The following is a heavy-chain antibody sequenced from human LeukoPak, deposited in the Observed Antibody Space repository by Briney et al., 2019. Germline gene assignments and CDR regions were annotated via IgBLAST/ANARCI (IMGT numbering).Heavy chain of an antibody. CDR1: GGSFSGYY. Sequence: SETLSLTCAVYGGSFSGYYWSWIRQPPGKGLEWIGEINHSGSTNYNPSLKSRVTISVDTSKNQFSLKLSSVTAADTAVYYCARTERRPKRTYYDILTGYPRVNWFDPWGQGTLVTVSS. CDR2: INHSGST. D-gene: IGHD3-9*01. V-gene: IGHV4-34*01. J-gene: IGHJ5*02. CDR3: ARTERRPKRTYYDILTGYPRVNWFDP.